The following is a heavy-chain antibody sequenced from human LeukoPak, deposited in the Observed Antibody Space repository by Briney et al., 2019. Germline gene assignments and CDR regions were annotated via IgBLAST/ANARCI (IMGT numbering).Heavy chain of an antibody. CDR1: RGSFSGHY. V-gene: IGHV4-34*01. Sequence: SEILSLTCAVSRGSFSGHYWSWIRQPPGKGLEWIGEIDHTGITKYNSSLESRVTISVDRSKNQFSLKLSSVTAADTAVYYCARDPPADYWGQGTLVTVS. CDR3: ARDPPADY. CDR2: IDHTGIT. J-gene: IGHJ4*02.